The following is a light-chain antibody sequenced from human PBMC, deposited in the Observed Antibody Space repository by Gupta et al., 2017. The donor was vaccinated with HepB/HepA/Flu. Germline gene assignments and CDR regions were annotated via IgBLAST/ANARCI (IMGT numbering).Light chain of an antibody. CDR3: TSADTTSTCVI. CDR2: KDT. V-gene: IGLV3-25*02. Sequence: SPELTQPPSVSVSPGQTARITCSGDVLPNQYAYWYQQKPGQAPVLIVYKDTERPQGNTERVFCYRPGDTTTSPTSVVKSEEEADEYCTSADTTSTCVIFGTGTKLTV. CDR1: VLPNQY. J-gene: IGLJ1*01.